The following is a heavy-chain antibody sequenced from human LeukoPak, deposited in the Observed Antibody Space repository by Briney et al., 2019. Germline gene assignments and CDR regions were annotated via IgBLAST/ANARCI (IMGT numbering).Heavy chain of an antibody. V-gene: IGHV4-34*01. J-gene: IGHJ4*02. D-gene: IGHD2-8*01. CDR3: ARVGFGTIVQFDY. CDR1: GGSFSGYY. CDR2: INHSGST. Sequence: PSETLSLTCAVYGGSFSGYYWSWIRQPPGKGLEWIGEINHSGSTNYNPSLKSRVTISVDTSKNQFSLKLSSVTAADTAVYYCARVGFGTIVQFDYWGQGTLVTVSP.